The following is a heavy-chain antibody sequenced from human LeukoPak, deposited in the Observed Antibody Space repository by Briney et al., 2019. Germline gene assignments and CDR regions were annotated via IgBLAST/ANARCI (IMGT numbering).Heavy chain of an antibody. V-gene: IGHV4-59*01. CDR3: ARDRGGNMGFDP. CDR1: GSISSYY. Sequence: SETLSLTCIVSGSISSYYWSWIRQPPGKGLEWIGYIYYSGSTNYNPSLKSRVTISVDTSKNQFSLKLSSVTAADTAVYYCARDRGGNMGFDPWGQGTLVTVSS. CDR2: IYYSGST. J-gene: IGHJ5*02. D-gene: IGHD2/OR15-2a*01.